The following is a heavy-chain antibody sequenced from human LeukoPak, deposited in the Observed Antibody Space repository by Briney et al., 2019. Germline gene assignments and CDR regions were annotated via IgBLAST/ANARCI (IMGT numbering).Heavy chain of an antibody. V-gene: IGHV4-59*08. CDR3: ARGDDFWSGRMDV. CDR2: IYYSGST. D-gene: IGHD3-3*01. Sequence: KASETLSLTCTVSGGSISSYYWSWIRQPPGKGLEWIGYIYYSGSTNYNPSLKSRVTISVDTSKNQFSLKLTSVTAADTAVYYCARGDDFWSGRMDVWGQGTTVTVSS. CDR1: GGSISSYY. J-gene: IGHJ6*02.